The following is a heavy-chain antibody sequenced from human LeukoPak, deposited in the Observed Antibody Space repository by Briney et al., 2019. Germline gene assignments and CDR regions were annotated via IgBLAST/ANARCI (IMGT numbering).Heavy chain of an antibody. CDR3: ARDKEYLVGVTWCDY. Sequence: GGSLRLSCAASGFTFSSYEMNWVRQAPGKGLEWVSYISSSGSTIYYADSVKGRFTISRENAKNSLYLQMNSLRAEDTAVYYCARDKEYLVGVTWCDYWGQGTLVTVSS. J-gene: IGHJ4*02. V-gene: IGHV3-48*03. CDR1: GFTFSSYE. D-gene: IGHD1-26*01. CDR2: ISSSGSTI.